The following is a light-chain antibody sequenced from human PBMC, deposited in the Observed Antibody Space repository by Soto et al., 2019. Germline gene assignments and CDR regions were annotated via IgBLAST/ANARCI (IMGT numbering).Light chain of an antibody. Sequence: EGVMTLSPATQSVAPGGRATLGCRGSQSISDTLAWYQQKPGQAPRLLIHGASTRATGFPARFSGSGSGTDFTLTISSLEHEDFAVYYCQQRTDWPPQWTFGQGTKVDIK. CDR1: QSISDT. J-gene: IGKJ1*01. CDR2: GAS. V-gene: IGKV3-15*01. CDR3: QQRTDWPPQWT.